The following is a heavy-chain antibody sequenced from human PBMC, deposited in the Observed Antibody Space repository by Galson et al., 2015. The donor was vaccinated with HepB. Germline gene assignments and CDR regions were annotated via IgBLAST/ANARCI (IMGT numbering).Heavy chain of an antibody. J-gene: IGHJ6*03. CDR1: GYTFSSYW. Sequence: QSGAEVKKPGESLKISCKGSGYTFSSYWIGWVRQMPGKGLEWMGIIYPGDSDTSYSPSFQGQVTISADKYISTAYLQWSSLKASDTAMYYCARRAGGSSDWYGNYYMDVWVKGTTVTVSS. D-gene: IGHD6-13*01. CDR2: IYPGDSDT. V-gene: IGHV5-51*01. CDR3: ARRAGGSSDWYGNYYMDV.